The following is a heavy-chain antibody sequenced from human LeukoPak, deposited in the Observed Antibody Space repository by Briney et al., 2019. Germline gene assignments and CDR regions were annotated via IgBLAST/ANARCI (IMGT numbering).Heavy chain of an antibody. CDR3: ARGRGHDYGDYPQQLPFDY. J-gene: IGHJ4*02. D-gene: IGHD4-17*01. V-gene: IGHV3-64*01. Sequence: PGGSLRLSCAASGFTFSSYAMHWVRQAPGKGLEYVSAISSNGGSTYYANSVKGRFTISRDNSKNTLYLQMGSLRAEDMAVYYCARGRGHDYGDYPQQLPFDYWGQGTLVTVSS. CDR1: GFTFSSYA. CDR2: ISSNGGST.